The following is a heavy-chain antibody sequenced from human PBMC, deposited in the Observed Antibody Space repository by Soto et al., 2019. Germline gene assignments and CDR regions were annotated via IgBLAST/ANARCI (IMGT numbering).Heavy chain of an antibody. V-gene: IGHV5-51*03. CDR2: IYPGDPDT. J-gene: IGHJ6*02. D-gene: IGHD6-13*01. Sequence: PGESLKISCKGSGYSFTSYWIGWVRQMPGKGLEWMGIIYPGDPDTRYSPSFQGQVTISADKSISTAYLQWSSLKASDTAIYYCARMAAAGKYYYGVDVWGQGTTVTVSS. CDR3: ARMAAAGKYYYGVDV. CDR1: GYSFTSYW.